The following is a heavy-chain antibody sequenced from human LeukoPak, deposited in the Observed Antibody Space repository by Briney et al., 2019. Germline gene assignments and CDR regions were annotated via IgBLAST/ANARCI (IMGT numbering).Heavy chain of an antibody. V-gene: IGHV1-2*02. D-gene: IGHD6-13*01. Sequence: GASVKVSCKDSGYTFTGYYMHWVRQAPGQGLEWMGWINPNSGGTNYAQKFQGRVTMTRDTSISTAYMELSRLRSDDTAVYYCARDPWLAAAGYYYYGMDVWGQGTTVTVSS. CDR3: ARDPWLAAAGYYYYGMDV. CDR1: GYTFTGYY. CDR2: INPNSGGT. J-gene: IGHJ6*02.